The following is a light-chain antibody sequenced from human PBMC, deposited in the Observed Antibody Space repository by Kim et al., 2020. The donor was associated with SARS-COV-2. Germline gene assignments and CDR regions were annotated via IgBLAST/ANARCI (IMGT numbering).Light chain of an antibody. J-gene: IGKJ1*01. Sequence: IQMTQSPSSLSASIGDRVTITCRASQGISSWLAWYQQKPEKAPKCLIYAASSLQSGVPSRFSGSGSGTDFTLTISSLQPEDFATYDCQQYDSYPRTFGQGTKVDIK. CDR1: QGISSW. V-gene: IGKV1D-16*01. CDR2: AAS. CDR3: QQYDSYPRT.